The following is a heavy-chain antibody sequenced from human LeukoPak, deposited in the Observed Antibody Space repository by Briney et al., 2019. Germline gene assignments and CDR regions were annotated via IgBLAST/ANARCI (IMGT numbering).Heavy chain of an antibody. CDR1: GFTFSSYA. D-gene: IGHD2-15*01. V-gene: IGHV3-23*01. CDR3: AKDICSGGSCLDY. Sequence: GGSLRLSCAASGFTFSSYAMSWVRQAPGKGLEGFSAISGSGGSTYYADSVKGRFTISRDNSKNTLYLQMNSLRAEDTAVYYCAKDICSGGSCLDYWGQGTLVTVSS. J-gene: IGHJ4*02. CDR2: ISGSGGST.